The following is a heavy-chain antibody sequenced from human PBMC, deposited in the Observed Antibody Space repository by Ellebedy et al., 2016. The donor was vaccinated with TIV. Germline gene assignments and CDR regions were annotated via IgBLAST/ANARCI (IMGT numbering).Heavy chain of an antibody. CDR2: FDPEDGET. CDR1: GYTLTELS. Sequence: AASVKVSCKVSGYTLTELSMHWVRQAPGKGLEWMGGFDPEDGETIYAQKFQGRVTMTEDTSTDTAYMELSSLRSEDTDVYYCATYYYDSSGPPTAYFDYWGQGTLVTVSS. J-gene: IGHJ4*02. CDR3: ATYYYDSSGPPTAYFDY. V-gene: IGHV1-24*01. D-gene: IGHD3-22*01.